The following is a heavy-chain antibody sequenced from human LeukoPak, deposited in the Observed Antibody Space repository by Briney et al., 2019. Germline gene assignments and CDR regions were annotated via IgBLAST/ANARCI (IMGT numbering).Heavy chain of an antibody. CDR1: GFTFSSYS. J-gene: IGHJ3*02. CDR3: ARVGINAFDI. CDR2: ISNSSSYI. D-gene: IGHD3-3*02. Sequence: GGSLRLSCAASGFTFSSYSMNWVRQAPGKGLEWVSSISNSSSYIYYADSVKGRFTISRDNAKNSLYLQMNSLRAEDTAVYYCARVGINAFDIWGQGTMVTVSS. V-gene: IGHV3-21*01.